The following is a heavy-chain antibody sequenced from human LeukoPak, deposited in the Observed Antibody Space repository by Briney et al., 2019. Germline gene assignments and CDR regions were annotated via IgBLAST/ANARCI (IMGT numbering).Heavy chain of an antibody. V-gene: IGHV1-2*02. CDR1: GYTVTGYY. CDR2: INPNNGGT. D-gene: IGHD5-18*01. J-gene: IGHJ4*02. Sequence: ASVKVSCKASGYTVTGYYMHWVRHAPGQGLEWMGWINPNNGGTNYAQKFQGRVTMTRDTSISTAYMELSRLRSDDTAVYYCARVFFVDTAMNPLDYWGQGTLVTVSS. CDR3: ARVFFVDTAMNPLDY.